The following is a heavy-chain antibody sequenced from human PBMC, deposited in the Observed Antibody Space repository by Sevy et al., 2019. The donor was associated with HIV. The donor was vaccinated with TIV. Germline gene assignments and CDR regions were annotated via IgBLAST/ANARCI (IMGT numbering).Heavy chain of an antibody. V-gene: IGHV4-34*01. CDR2: INHSGST. CDR3: ARGVATIHY. Sequence: SETPLTCAVYGGSISGYYWSWIHEPPGKGLEWSGEINHSGSTNYNPSLKSRVTISVDTSKNQFSLKLSSVTAADTAVYYCARGVATIHYWGQGTLVTVSS. J-gene: IGHJ4*02. CDR1: GGSISGYY. D-gene: IGHD5-12*01.